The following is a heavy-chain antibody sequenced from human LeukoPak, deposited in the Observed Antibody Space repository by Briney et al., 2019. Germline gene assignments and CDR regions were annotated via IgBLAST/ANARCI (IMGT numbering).Heavy chain of an antibody. Sequence: ASVKVSCKASGYTFTGYYMHWVRQAPGQGLEWMGWINPDSGGTNYAQKFQGRVTMTRDTSISTAYMELSRLRSDDTAVYYCARGPITNNWFDPWGQGTLVTVSS. CDR3: ARGPITNNWFDP. CDR1: GYTFTGYY. D-gene: IGHD3-10*01. J-gene: IGHJ5*02. V-gene: IGHV1-2*02. CDR2: INPDSGGT.